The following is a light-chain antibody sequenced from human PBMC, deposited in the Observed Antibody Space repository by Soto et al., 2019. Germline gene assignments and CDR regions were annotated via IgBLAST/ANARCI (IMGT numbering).Light chain of an antibody. CDR3: QKYNGPPWT. CDR1: QDISDY. V-gene: IGKV1-27*01. CDR2: TAS. Sequence: DIQMTQSPSSLSASVGDRVTITCRANQDISDYLAWYQQKPGKVPKLLIYTASTLQSGVPSRFSGSGSGTDFTLTISSLQPEDVATYYCQKYNGPPWTFGQGTKVEIK. J-gene: IGKJ1*01.